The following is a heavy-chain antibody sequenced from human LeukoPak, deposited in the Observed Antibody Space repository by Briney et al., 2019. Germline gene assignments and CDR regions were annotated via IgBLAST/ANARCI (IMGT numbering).Heavy chain of an antibody. J-gene: IGHJ4*02. CDR3: AREITWSFDY. CDR1: GFTFSSYA. V-gene: IGHV3-30-3*01. D-gene: IGHD3-16*01. CDR2: ISYDGSNK. Sequence: PGGSLRLSCAASGFTFSSYAMHWVRQAPGKGLEWVAVISYDGSNKYYADSVKGRFTISRDNSKNTLYLQMNSLRAEDTAVYYCAREITWSFDYWGQGTLVTVSS.